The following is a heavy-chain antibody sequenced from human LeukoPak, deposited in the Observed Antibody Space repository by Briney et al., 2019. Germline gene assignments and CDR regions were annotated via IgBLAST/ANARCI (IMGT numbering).Heavy chain of an antibody. D-gene: IGHD6-13*01. CDR3: AKAGGSYYTSSWYAY. CDR1: GFTFSSYA. CDR2: ISGSGGNT. J-gene: IGHJ4*02. V-gene: IGHV3-23*01. Sequence: PGGSLRLSCAASGFTFSSYAMSWVRQAPGKGLEWVSAISGSGGNTYYADSVKGRFTTSRDNSKNTLYLQMNSLRAEDTAVYYCAKAGGSYYTSSWYAYWGQGSLVTVSS.